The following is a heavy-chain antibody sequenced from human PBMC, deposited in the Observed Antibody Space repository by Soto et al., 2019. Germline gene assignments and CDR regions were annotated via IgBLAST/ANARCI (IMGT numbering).Heavy chain of an antibody. CDR3: ARETLDWDLRAAADY. CDR2: ISSSSSYI. CDR1: GFTFSSYS. D-gene: IGHD6-13*01. Sequence: GGSLRLSCAASGFTFSSYSMNWVRQAPGKGLEWVSSISSSSSYIYYADSVKGRFTISRDNAKNSLYLQMNSLRAEDTAVYYCARETLDWDLRAAADYWGQGTLVTVSS. V-gene: IGHV3-21*01. J-gene: IGHJ4*02.